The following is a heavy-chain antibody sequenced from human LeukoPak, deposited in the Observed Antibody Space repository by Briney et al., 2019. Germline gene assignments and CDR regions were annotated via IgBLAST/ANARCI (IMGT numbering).Heavy chain of an antibody. J-gene: IGHJ4*02. CDR2: INPNSGGT. CDR3: ARERRYYDISTGYYREYYFDY. Sequence: ASVKVSCKASGYTFTGYYMHWVRQAPGQGLEWMGWINPNSGGTNYAQKFQGRVTMTRDTSISTAYMELSRLRSDDTAVYYCARERRYYDISTGYYREYYFDYWGQGTLVTVSS. CDR1: GYTFTGYY. V-gene: IGHV1-2*02. D-gene: IGHD3-9*01.